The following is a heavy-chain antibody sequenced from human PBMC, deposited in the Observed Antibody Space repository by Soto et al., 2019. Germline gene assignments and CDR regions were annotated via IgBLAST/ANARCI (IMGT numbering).Heavy chain of an antibody. V-gene: IGHV1-18*01. CDR2: VSAYNGNT. D-gene: IGHD2-21*02. J-gene: IGHJ4*02. CDR3: ASEGRGYGDLDS. Sequence: QVHLVQSGAAVKTPGASVKVSCKTSGFTFSNYGINWVRQAPGQGLEWMGWVSAYNGNTNYAQKFKGRVTMTADTATATAYLELTTLTSDDTSVYYCASEGRGYGDLDSWGQGTPVIVSP. CDR1: GFTFSNYG.